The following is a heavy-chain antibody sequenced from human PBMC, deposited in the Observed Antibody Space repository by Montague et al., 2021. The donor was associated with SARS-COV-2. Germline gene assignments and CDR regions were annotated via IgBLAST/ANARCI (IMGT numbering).Heavy chain of an antibody. Sequence: SETLSLTCTVSGDSISDYYWSWIRQPSGMGLEWIGYIFRSGATNYNPPLKSRVIISLDTSKSQFSLRLSSVTAADTVIYYCARTSRGSGYFYGVDVWGQGTTVTVSS. CDR2: IFRSGAT. D-gene: IGHD3-22*01. CDR3: ARTSRGSGYFYGVDV. V-gene: IGHV4-59*01. J-gene: IGHJ6*02. CDR1: GDSISDYY.